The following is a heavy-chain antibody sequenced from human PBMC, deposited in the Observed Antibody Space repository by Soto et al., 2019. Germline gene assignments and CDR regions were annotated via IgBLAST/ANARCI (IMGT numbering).Heavy chain of an antibody. Sequence: SETLSLTCTVSGGSVSSADYYWSWIRQPPGKGLEWIGYIYYSGSTYYNPSLKSRVTISVDTSKNQFSLKLSSVTAADTAVYYCASQNLMTTVTKDAFDIWGQGTMVNVS. CDR2: IYYSGST. D-gene: IGHD4-17*01. V-gene: IGHV4-30-4*01. CDR3: ASQNLMTTVTKDAFDI. J-gene: IGHJ3*02. CDR1: GGSVSSADYY.